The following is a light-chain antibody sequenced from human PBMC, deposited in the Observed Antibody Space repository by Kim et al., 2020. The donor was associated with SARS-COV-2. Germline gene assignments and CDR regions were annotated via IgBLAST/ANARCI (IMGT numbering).Light chain of an antibody. V-gene: IGKV1-33*01. CDR1: RDISDS. CDR2: DAS. CDR3: QHYHDLPLT. Sequence: DIQLTQSPSSLSASVGHRVTITCQASRDISDSLNWYQHKPGKAPKLLIYDASNLERGVPSRFSGGGSGTDFSFTISSLQPEDIATYYCQHYHDLPLTFGGGTKVDIK. J-gene: IGKJ4*01.